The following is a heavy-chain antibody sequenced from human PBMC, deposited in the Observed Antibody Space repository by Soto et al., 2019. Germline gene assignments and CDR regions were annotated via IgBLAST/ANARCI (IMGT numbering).Heavy chain of an antibody. Sequence: PSETLSLTCTVSGGSISSADYYWSWIRQHPGKGLEWIGYIYYSGSTYYNPSLKSRVTISVDTSKNQFSLKLSSVTAADTAVYFCASDSTGYETYYYYGMDVWGQGTTVTVSS. J-gene: IGHJ6*02. CDR3: ASDSTGYETYYYYGMDV. CDR2: IYYSGST. V-gene: IGHV4-31*03. D-gene: IGHD2-2*01. CDR1: GGSISSADYY.